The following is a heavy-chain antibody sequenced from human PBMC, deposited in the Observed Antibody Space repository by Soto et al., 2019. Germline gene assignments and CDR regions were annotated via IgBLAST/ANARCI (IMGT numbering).Heavy chain of an antibody. V-gene: IGHV4-38-2*01. J-gene: IGHJ5*02. D-gene: IGHD2-15*01. CDR1: GYSISIGYY. CDR2: IYHSGST. CDR3: ARGAEAYCSGGSCPLICGNWFDP. Sequence: SETLSLTCAVSGYSISIGYYWVCIRQPPGKGLEWIWSIYHSGSTYYNPSLKSRVTISVDTSKNQFSLKLSSVNAADTAVYYCARGAEAYCSGGSCPLICGNWFDPWGQGTLVTVSS.